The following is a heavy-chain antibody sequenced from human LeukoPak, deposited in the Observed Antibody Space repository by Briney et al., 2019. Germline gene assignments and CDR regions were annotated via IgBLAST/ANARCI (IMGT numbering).Heavy chain of an antibody. CDR2: INQDGSAK. CDR1: GFTFGTFW. CDR3: ARDSRYFDL. V-gene: IGHV3-7*01. J-gene: IGHJ2*01. Sequence: PGGSLRLSCAASGFTFGTFWMTWVRQAPGKGLEWVGNINQDGSAKYYVDSVKGRFTISRDNARNSLYLQMNSLRAEDAAVYYRARDSRYFDLWGRGTPVTVSS.